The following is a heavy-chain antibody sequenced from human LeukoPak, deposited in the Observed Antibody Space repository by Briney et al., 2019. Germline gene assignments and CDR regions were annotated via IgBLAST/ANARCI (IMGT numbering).Heavy chain of an antibody. CDR3: ARMILLLGDVLTVPPRGFDY. J-gene: IGHJ4*02. CDR2: ISVYNGNT. D-gene: IGHD3-9*01. CDR1: GYTFTTYG. Sequence: GASVNVSCKASGYTFTTYGISWVRQAPGQGLEWLGRISVYNGNTNYAQKLQGRVTITTETTTSTSYMELRSLRSDDTAVYYCARMILLLGDVLTVPPRGFDYWGQGTLVTVSS. V-gene: IGHV1-18*01.